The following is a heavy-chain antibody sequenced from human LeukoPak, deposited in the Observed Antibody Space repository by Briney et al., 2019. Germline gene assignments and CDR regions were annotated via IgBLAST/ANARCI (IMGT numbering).Heavy chain of an antibody. D-gene: IGHD3-22*01. CDR1: GGSISSGDYY. Sequence: PSQTLSLTCTVSGGSISSGDYYWSWIRQPPGKGLEWIVYIYYSGSTYYNPSLKSRVTISVDTSKNQFSLKLSSVTAADTAVHYCAHYDSSGYILSGYFDLWGRGTLVTVSS. CDR2: IYYSGST. V-gene: IGHV4-30-4*01. J-gene: IGHJ2*01. CDR3: AHYDSSGYILSGYFDL.